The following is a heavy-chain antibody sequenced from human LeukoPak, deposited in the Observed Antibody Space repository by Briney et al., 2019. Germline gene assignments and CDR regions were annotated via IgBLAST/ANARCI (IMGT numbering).Heavy chain of an antibody. CDR1: GFTFSSYA. J-gene: IGHJ4*02. CDR3: AKDLDYDILTGYIIDY. D-gene: IGHD3-9*01. V-gene: IGHV3-23*01. CDR2: ISGSGGST. Sequence: GGSLRLSCAASGFTFSSYAMSWVRQAPGKGLEWVSAISGSGGSTYYADSVKGRFTISRDNSKNTLYLQMNSLRAEDTAVYYCAKDLDYDILTGYIIDYWGQGTLDTVSS.